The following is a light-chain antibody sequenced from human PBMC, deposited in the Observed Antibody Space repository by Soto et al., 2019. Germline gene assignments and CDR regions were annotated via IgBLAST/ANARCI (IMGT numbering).Light chain of an antibody. Sequence: DIQMTQSPSTLSASVGDRVTLTCRASQSITSWLAWYQQKPGKAPNLLVYKASILESGVPSRFSGSGFGTEFTLTISNLQPDDFATYYCQQYETYWTFGQGTKVEF. CDR2: KAS. V-gene: IGKV1-5*03. CDR3: QQYETYWT. J-gene: IGKJ1*01. CDR1: QSITSW.